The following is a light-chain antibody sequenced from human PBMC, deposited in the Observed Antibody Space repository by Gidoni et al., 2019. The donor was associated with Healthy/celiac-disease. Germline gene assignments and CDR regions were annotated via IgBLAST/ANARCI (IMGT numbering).Light chain of an antibody. Sequence: DIQMTPSPSTLSASVGDRVTITCRASQSISSWLAWYQQKPGKAPKLLIYKASSLESGVPSRFSGSGSGTEFTLTISSLQPDDFATYYCQQYNSYWXFXQGTKVEIK. CDR3: QQYNSYWX. V-gene: IGKV1-5*03. J-gene: IGKJ1*01. CDR2: KAS. CDR1: QSISSW.